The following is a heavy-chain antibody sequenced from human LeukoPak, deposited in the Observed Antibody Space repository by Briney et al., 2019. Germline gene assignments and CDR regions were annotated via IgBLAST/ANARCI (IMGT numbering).Heavy chain of an antibody. D-gene: IGHD6-13*01. CDR3: ARVSSSWYPDYYYYGMDV. V-gene: IGHV1-18*01. Sequence: ASVTVSCKASGYTFTSYGISWVRQAPGQGLEWMGWISAYNGNTNYAQKLQGRVTMTTDTSTSTAYMELRSLRSDDTAVYYCARVSSSWYPDYYYYGMDVWGQGTTVTVSS. CDR2: ISAYNGNT. CDR1: GYTFTSYG. J-gene: IGHJ6*02.